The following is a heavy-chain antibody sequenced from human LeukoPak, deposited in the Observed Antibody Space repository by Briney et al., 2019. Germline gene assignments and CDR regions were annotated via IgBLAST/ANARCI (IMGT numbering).Heavy chain of an antibody. J-gene: IGHJ4*02. D-gene: IGHD3-10*01. CDR1: GFTFSSYS. V-gene: IGHV3-21*01. CDR3: KIRGVPHRTVDY. CDR2: ISSSSSYI. Sequence: GGSLTLSCAASGFTFSSYSMNWVRQAPGKGLEWVSTISSSSSYIYYADSVKGRFTISRDNAKNSLYLQMNSLRAEDTAVYYCKIRGVPHRTVDYWGQGTLVTVSS.